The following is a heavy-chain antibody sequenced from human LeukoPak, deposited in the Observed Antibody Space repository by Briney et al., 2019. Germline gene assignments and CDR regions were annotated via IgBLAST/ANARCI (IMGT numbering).Heavy chain of an antibody. Sequence: ASVKVSCKASGYTFTTYDINWVRQATGRGLEWMGRINPNSGNTGYAQKFQGRVTMTRNTSISTAYMELSSLRSEDTAVYYCARGKSGRFNWFDPWGQGTLVTVSS. D-gene: IGHD3-3*01. J-gene: IGHJ5*02. CDR3: ARGKSGRFNWFDP. V-gene: IGHV1-8*01. CDR2: INPNSGNT. CDR1: GYTFTTYD.